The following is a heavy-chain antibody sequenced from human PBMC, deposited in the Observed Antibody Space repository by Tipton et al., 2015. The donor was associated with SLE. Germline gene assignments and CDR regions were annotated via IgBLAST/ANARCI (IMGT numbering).Heavy chain of an antibody. Sequence: TLSLTCTVSGGSISSSYYWSWIRQPAGKGLEWIGRMYGSGSANYNPSLKSRVIISVDTSKNQFSLKLSSVTAADPAVYYCARYDYSDERAFDIWGQGTMVTVSS. V-gene: IGHV4-61*02. J-gene: IGHJ3*02. CDR1: GGSISSSYY. CDR2: MYGSGSA. CDR3: ARYDYSDERAFDI. D-gene: IGHD4-17*01.